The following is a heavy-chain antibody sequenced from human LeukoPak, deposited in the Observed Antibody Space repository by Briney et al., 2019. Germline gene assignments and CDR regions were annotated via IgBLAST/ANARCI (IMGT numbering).Heavy chain of an antibody. V-gene: IGHV1-69*01. J-gene: IGHJ6*03. D-gene: IGHD2-2*01. CDR2: IIPIFGTA. CDR3: ASLEGIVVVPAFNYYMDV. Sequence: SVKVSCKASGGTFSSYAISWVRQAPGQGLEWMGGIIPIFGTANYAQKFQGRVTITADESTSTAYMELSSLRSEDTAVYYCASLEGIVVVPAFNYYMDVWGKGTTVTVSS. CDR1: GGTFSSYA.